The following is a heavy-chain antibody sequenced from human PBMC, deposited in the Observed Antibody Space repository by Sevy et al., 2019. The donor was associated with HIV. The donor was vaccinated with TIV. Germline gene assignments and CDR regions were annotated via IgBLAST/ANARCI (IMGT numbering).Heavy chain of an antibody. D-gene: IGHD3-22*01. CDR1: GFTFSDYY. J-gene: IGHJ5*02. V-gene: IGHV3-11*01. CDR2: ISRSGSTT. Sequence: GGSLRLSCAASGFTFSDYYMSWIRQAPGKGLEWVSYISRSGSTTNYADSVKGRFTISRDNAKNSLYLQMNSLRAEDTAVDYCARENTMIEEPGWFDPWGQGTLVTVSS. CDR3: ARENTMIEEPGWFDP.